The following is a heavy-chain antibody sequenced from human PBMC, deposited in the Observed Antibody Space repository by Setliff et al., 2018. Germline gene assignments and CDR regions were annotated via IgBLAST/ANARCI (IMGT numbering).Heavy chain of an antibody. V-gene: IGHV4-39*01. J-gene: IGHJ3*02. CDR1: GGSVSSSSYY. D-gene: IGHD2-15*01. CDR3: ARKDGDM. CDR2: IYYSGTT. Sequence: TSETLSLTCTVSGGSVSSSSYYWGWIRQPPGKGLEWIGTIYYSGTTYYSPSLKSRVTMSVDTSKNQFSLKMRSVTVADAALYYCARKDGDMWGQGTMVTVSS.